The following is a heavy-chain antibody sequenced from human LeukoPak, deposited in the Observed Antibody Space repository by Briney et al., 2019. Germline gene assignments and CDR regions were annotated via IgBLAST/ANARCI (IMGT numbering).Heavy chain of an antibody. V-gene: IGHV3-21*01. CDR1: GFTFSNYR. D-gene: IGHD6-19*01. CDR3: ASLISTGWYSFES. Sequence: PGGSLRLSCAASGFTFSNYRMNWVRQAPGKGLEWVSAIASDGKSTFYAYAVNVRFIISIANAKNSLDLQMKRLSANAKAAYYCASLISTGWYSFESWGQGTLVIVSS. CDR2: IASDGKST. J-gene: IGHJ4*02.